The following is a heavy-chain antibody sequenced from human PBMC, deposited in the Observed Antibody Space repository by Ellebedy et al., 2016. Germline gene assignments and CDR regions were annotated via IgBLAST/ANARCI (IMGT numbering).Heavy chain of an antibody. CDR3: ARGRSGTSFPNSFDI. V-gene: IGHV1-69*04. Sequence: ASVKVSCKASGGTFSNYALSWVRQAPGQGLEWMAMIIPILNITNYAQKFQGSVTITADKSTNTAYMELSGLRSEDTAVFYCARGRSGTSFPNSFDIWGRGTMVTVSS. CDR2: IIPILNIT. CDR1: GGTFSNYA. J-gene: IGHJ3*02. D-gene: IGHD1-26*01.